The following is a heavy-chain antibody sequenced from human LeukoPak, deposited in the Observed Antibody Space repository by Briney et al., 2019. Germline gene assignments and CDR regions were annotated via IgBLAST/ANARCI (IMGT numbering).Heavy chain of an antibody. D-gene: IGHD6-19*01. CDR3: ARDPTNTSGRYAFFDY. J-gene: IGHJ4*02. V-gene: IGHV1-18*01. Sequence: EASVKVSFKASGYTFNKHGISWVRQAPGQGLEWMGWISCYNGDTHYAQKFQGRVTMTTDTSTTTAYMELRSLRSDDTALYYCARDPTNTSGRYAFFDYWGQGTLVTVSS. CDR2: ISCYNGDT. CDR1: GYTFNKHG.